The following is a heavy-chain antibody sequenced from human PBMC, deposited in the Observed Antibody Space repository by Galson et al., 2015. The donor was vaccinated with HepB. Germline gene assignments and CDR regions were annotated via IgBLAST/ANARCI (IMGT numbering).Heavy chain of an antibody. CDR3: AKNGGSGQVTKYHMDV. J-gene: IGHJ6*02. D-gene: IGHD3-16*01. CDR1: GFTFSSYA. CDR2: ISGSGGST. V-gene: IGHV3-23*01. Sequence: SLRLSCAASGFTFSSYAMSWVRQAPGKGLEWVSAISGSGGSTYYADSVKGRFTISRDNSKNTLYLQMNSLRAEDTAVYYCAKNGGSGQVTKYHMDVWGQGTTVTVSS.